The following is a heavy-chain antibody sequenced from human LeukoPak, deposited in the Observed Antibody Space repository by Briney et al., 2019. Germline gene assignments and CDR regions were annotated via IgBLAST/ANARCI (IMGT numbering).Heavy chain of an antibody. CDR2: IYPGDSDT. CDR3: ARSLLSIAARRYYYYYMDV. CDR1: GYSFTSYW. J-gene: IGHJ6*03. V-gene: IGHV5-51*01. Sequence: PGESLKISCKGSGYSFTSYWIGWVRQMPGKGLEWMGIIYPGDSDTRYSPSFQGQVTISADKSISTAYLQWSSLKASDTAMYYCARSLLSIAARRYYYYYMDVWGKGTTVTVSS. D-gene: IGHD6-6*01.